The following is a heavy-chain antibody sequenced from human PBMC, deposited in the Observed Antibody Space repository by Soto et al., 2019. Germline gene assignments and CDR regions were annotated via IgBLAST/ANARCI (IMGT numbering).Heavy chain of an antibody. V-gene: IGHV3-9*01. CDR1: GFIFNDYG. Sequence: EVQLVESGGGLVQPGRSLRLSCAASGFIFNDYGMHWVRQAPGKGLEWVSGISWNSGSIGYADSAKGRFTISRDNAMNSLDLQMNSMRAEDTALYYCAKDEHYAGFHAFDIWGQGTMVTVSS. D-gene: IGHD4-17*01. J-gene: IGHJ3*02. CDR2: ISWNSGSI. CDR3: AKDEHYAGFHAFDI.